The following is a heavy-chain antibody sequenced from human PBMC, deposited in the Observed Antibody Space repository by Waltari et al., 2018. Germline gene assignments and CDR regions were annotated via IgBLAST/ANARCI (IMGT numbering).Heavy chain of an antibody. Sequence: QLQLQESGPGLVKPSETLSLTCAVSGASISITNSYWGWIRQPPGKGLEWIGSIYHSGSAYYNPSLTSRVTLSVDTSKNQLSLKLSSVTAADTAVYNCARVRGYSYGYVDYWGQGILVTVSS. CDR3: ARVRGYSYGYVDY. D-gene: IGHD5-18*01. V-gene: IGHV4-39*01. CDR1: GASISITNSY. CDR2: IYHSGSA. J-gene: IGHJ4*02.